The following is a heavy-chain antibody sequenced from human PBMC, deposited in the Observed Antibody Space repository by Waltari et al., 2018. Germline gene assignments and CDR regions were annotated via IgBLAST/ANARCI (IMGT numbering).Heavy chain of an antibody. D-gene: IGHD2-2*01. CDR3: ARGLVVPSSYFGL. Sequence: QVQLQESGPGLVKPSETLSLTCTVSGGSISSYYWSWIRQPPGKGLEWIGYIYYSGSTNYNPSLKSRVTISVDTSKNQFSLKLSSVTAADTAVYYCARGLVVPSSYFGLWGRGTLVTVSS. V-gene: IGHV4-59*01. CDR1: GGSISSYY. J-gene: IGHJ2*01. CDR2: IYYSGST.